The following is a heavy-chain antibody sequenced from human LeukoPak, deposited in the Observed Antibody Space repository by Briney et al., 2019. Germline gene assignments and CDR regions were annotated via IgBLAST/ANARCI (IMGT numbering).Heavy chain of an antibody. CDR2: IWYDGSNK. Sequence: PGGSLRLSCAGSGFTFSSDAMTWVRQAPGKGLEWVAVIWYDGSNKYYADSVKGRFTISRDNSKNTLYLQMNSLRAEDTAVYYCARWATVVTHWYFDLWGRGTLVTVSS. CDR3: ARWATVVTHWYFDL. D-gene: IGHD4-23*01. CDR1: GFTFSSDA. V-gene: IGHV3-33*08. J-gene: IGHJ2*01.